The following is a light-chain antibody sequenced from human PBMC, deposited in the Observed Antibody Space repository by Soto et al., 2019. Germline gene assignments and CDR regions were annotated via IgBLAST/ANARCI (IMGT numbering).Light chain of an antibody. J-gene: IGKJ4*01. CDR1: QSISSTY. Sequence: EIVLTQSPGTLSLSPGERATLSCGASQSISSTYLAWYQQKPGQAPRLLIYAASRRATGIPYRFSGSGSGTDFTLTISRLEPEDFAVFFCQQYERSPTTFGGGTKVEIK. CDR2: AAS. V-gene: IGKV3-20*01. CDR3: QQYERSPTT.